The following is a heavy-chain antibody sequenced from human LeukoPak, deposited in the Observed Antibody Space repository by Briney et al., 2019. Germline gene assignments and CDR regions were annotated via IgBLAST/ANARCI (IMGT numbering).Heavy chain of an antibody. V-gene: IGHV3-9*01. J-gene: IGHJ5*02. CDR3: AAMQWLRPSRGWFDP. CDR1: GFTFDDYT. Sequence: GGSLRLSCAASGFTFDDYTMHWVRQAPGKGLEWVSGISWNSGSIGYADSVKGRFTISRDNAKTSLYLQMNSLRAEDTALYYCAAMQWLRPSRGWFDPWGQGTLVTVSS. D-gene: IGHD5-12*01. CDR2: ISWNSGSI.